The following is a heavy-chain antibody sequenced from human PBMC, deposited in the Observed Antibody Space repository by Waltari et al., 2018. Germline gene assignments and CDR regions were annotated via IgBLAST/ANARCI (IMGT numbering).Heavy chain of an antibody. D-gene: IGHD3-10*01. CDR3: ARAPSRGSFDP. J-gene: IGHJ5*02. Sequence: QVQLVQSVAEVKKPGASVKVSCTASGYTFPSSAMHCGRQAPGQRLEWMGWINAGNGNTKYSQEFQGRVTITRDTSASTAYMELSSLRSEDMAVYYCARAPSRGSFDPWGQGTLVTVSS. V-gene: IGHV1-3*03. CDR2: INAGNGNT. CDR1: GYTFPSSA.